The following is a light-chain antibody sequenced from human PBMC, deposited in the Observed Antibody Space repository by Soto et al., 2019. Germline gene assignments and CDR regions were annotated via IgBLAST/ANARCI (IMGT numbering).Light chain of an antibody. J-gene: IGLJ1*01. CDR3: SSYTTSITYV. V-gene: IGLV2-14*01. Sequence: QSVLTQPASVSGSPGQSIAISCTGTSSDVGGYNYVSWYQQHPGKAPKLILCDVSNRPSGVSDRFSGSKSGNTASLTISGLQTEDEADYYCSSYTTSITYVFGTGTKVTVL. CDR1: SSDVGGYNY. CDR2: DVS.